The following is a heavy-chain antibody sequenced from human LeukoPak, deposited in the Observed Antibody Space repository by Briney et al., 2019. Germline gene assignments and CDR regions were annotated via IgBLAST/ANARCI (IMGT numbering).Heavy chain of an antibody. CDR3: AREVPYDSSRYYQPFDY. D-gene: IGHD3-22*01. J-gene: IGHJ4*02. Sequence: ASVKVSCKASGYTFTNYDISWVRQAPGQGLEWMGWISAYNGNTNYAQKLQGRVTMTTDTSTSTAYMELRSLRSDDTAVYYCAREVPYDSSRYYQPFDYWGQGTLVTVSS. CDR2: ISAYNGNT. CDR1: GYTFTNYD. V-gene: IGHV1-18*01.